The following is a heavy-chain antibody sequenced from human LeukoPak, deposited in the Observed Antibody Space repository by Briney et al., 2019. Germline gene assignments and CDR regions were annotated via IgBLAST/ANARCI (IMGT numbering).Heavy chain of an antibody. CDR2: ISSSSSTI. Sequence: GGSLRLSCAASGFTFSSYSMNWVRQAPGKGLEGVSYISSSSSTIYYADSVKGRFTISRDNAKNSLYLQMNSLRAEDTAVYYCARELLNYYYYYMDVWGKGTTVTVSS. D-gene: IGHD2-21*02. V-gene: IGHV3-48*01. CDR3: ARELLNYYYYYMDV. CDR1: GFTFSSYS. J-gene: IGHJ6*03.